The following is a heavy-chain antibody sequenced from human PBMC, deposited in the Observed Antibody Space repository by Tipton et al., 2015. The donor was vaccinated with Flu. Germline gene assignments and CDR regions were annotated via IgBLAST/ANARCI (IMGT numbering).Heavy chain of an antibody. CDR2: IYTSGST. Sequence: TLSLTCTVSGGSISSYYWSWIRQPAGKGLEWIGRIYTSGSTNYNPSLKSRVTMSVDTSKNQFSLKLSSVTAADTAVYYCARDLGPNLYYYYYYMDVWGKGTTVTVSS. V-gene: IGHV4-4*07. CDR3: ARDLGPNLYYYYYYMDV. J-gene: IGHJ6*03. CDR1: GGSISSYY.